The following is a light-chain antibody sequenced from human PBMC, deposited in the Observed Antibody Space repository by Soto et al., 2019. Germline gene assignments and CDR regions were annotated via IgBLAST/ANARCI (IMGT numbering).Light chain of an antibody. J-gene: IGLJ3*02. V-gene: IGLV1-51*01. Sequence: QSVLPQPPSVSAAPGQRVTISCSGSTSNILNNFVSWYQHVPGRAPKLLIYANIKRPSGIPDRFSGSKPGTSATLDITGLQTEDEAEYYCATWDTSLSAVVFGGGTQLTVL. CDR1: TSNILNNF. CDR2: ANI. CDR3: ATWDTSLSAVV.